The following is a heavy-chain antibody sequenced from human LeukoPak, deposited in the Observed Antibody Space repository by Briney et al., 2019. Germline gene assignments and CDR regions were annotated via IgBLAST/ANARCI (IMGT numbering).Heavy chain of an antibody. CDR1: GFTFSDYY. Sequence: GGSLRVSCAASGFTFSDYYMSWIRQAPGKGLEWVSYISSSGSTIYYADSVKGRFTISRDTSRNTLYLQLNSLRAEDTAIYYCAKAFGASYGYFDYWGQGTLVTVSS. J-gene: IGHJ4*02. D-gene: IGHD1-26*01. V-gene: IGHV3-11*01. CDR2: ISSSGSTI. CDR3: AKAFGASYGYFDY.